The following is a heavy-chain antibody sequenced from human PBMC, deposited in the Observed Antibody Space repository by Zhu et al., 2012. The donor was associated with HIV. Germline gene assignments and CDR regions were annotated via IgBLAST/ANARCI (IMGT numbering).Heavy chain of an antibody. J-gene: IGHJ6*02. V-gene: IGHV4-59*11. CDR3: ARSRQRWLQYYHYGMDV. D-gene: IGHD5-24*01. Sequence: QVQLQESGPGLVKPSETLSLTCNVSSGSIRSHYWSWIRQPPGKGLEWIGDIHHSGSSNYNPSLESRGTMSIDPSKNQFSLKLKSVTAADTAVYYCARSRQRWLQYYHYGMDVWGQGATVTVSS. CDR2: IHHSGSS. CDR1: SGSIRSHY.